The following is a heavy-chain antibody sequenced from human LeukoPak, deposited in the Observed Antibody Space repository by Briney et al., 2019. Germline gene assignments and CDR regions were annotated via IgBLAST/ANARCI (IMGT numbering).Heavy chain of an antibody. CDR2: IKQDGSEK. Sequence: GGSLRPSCAASGFTFSSSWMSWVRQAPGKGLEWVANIKQDGSEKYYVASVKGRFTISRDNAKNSLYLQMNSLRAEDTAVYYCARDPAAGYSYYYMDVWGKGTTVTISS. D-gene: IGHD6-13*01. CDR1: GFTFSSSW. J-gene: IGHJ6*03. CDR3: ARDPAAGYSYYYMDV. V-gene: IGHV3-7*01.